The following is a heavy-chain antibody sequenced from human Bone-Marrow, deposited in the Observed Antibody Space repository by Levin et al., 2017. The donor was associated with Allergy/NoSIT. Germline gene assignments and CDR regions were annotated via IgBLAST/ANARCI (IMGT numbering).Heavy chain of an antibody. D-gene: IGHD3-9*01. CDR2: ISGSGGST. V-gene: IGHV3-23*01. CDR1: GFTFSSYA. Sequence: GGSLRLSCAASGFTFSSYAMSWVRQAPGKGLEWVSAISGSGGSTYYADSVKGRFTISRDNSKNTLYLQMNSLRAEDTAVYYCAKDSPSYDILTGYPRDWGQGTLVTVSS. J-gene: IGHJ4*02. CDR3: AKDSPSYDILTGYPRD.